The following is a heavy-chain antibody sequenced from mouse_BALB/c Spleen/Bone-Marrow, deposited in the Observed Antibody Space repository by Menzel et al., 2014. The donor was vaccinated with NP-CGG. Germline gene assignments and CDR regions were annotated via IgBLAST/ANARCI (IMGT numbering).Heavy chain of an antibody. D-gene: IGHD2-4*01. CDR3: ARDDYDDYYAMDS. J-gene: IGHJ4*01. CDR1: GFNIKDTY. Sequence: VQLQQSGAELVKPGASVKLSCTASGFNIKDTYMHWVKQRPEQGLEWIGRIDPANGNTKYDPKFQDKATITTDTSSNTAYLQLSSLTSEDTAVYYCARDDYDDYYAMDSWGQGTSVTVSS. V-gene: IGHV14-3*02. CDR2: IDPANGNT.